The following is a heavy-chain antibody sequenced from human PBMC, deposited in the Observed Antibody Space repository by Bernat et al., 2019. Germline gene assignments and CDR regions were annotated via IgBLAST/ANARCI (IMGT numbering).Heavy chain of an antibody. CDR1: GYSISSGYY. V-gene: IGHV4-38-2*01. J-gene: IGHJ5*02. Sequence: QVQLQESCPGLVKPSETLSLTCAVSGYSISSGYYWGWIRQPPGKGLEWVGSIYHSGSTYYNPSLKSRVTISVDTSKNQFCLKLSSVTTADTDVYYCARGGDYLWGPTNWFDPWGQGTLVTVSS. CDR3: ARGGDYLWGPTNWFDP. CDR2: IYHSGST. D-gene: IGHD4-17*01.